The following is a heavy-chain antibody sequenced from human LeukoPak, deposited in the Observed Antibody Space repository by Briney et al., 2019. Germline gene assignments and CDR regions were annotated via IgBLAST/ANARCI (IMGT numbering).Heavy chain of an antibody. CDR1: GGSISSYY. D-gene: IGHD5-24*01. J-gene: IGHJ4*02. CDR2: IYYSGST. CDR3: ARDLKMATFDY. V-gene: IGHV4-59*12. Sequence: SETLSLTCTVSGGSISSYYWSWIRQPPGKGLEWIGYIYYSGSTNYNPSLKSRVTISVDTSKNQFSLKLSSVTAADTAVYYCARDLKMATFDYWGQGTLVTVSS.